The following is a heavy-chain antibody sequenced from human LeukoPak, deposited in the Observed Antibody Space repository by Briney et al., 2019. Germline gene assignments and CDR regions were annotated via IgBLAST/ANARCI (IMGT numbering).Heavy chain of an antibody. V-gene: IGHV3-23*01. CDR1: GFTFSSYA. D-gene: IGHD3-22*01. CDR3: AKAANPGSGYFDY. Sequence: PPGGSLRLSCAASGFTFSSYAMSWVRQAPGKGLEWVSAISDSGGSTYYADSVKGRFTNSRDNSKNTLYLQMNSLRAEDTAVYYCAKAANPGSGYFDYWGQGTLVTVSS. J-gene: IGHJ4*02. CDR2: ISDSGGST.